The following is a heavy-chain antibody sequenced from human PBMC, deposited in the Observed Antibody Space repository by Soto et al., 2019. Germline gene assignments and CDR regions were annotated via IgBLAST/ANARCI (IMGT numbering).Heavy chain of an antibody. Sequence: PGGSLRLSCAASGFTFSSYWMSWVRQAPGKGLEWVANIKQDGSEKYYVDSVKGRFTISRDNAKNSLYLQMNSLRAEDTAFYHCAREEEGSTGTKWFDPWGQGTLVTVSS. CDR1: GFTFSSYW. V-gene: IGHV3-7*03. J-gene: IGHJ5*02. CDR3: AREEEGSTGTKWFDP. CDR2: IKQDGSEK. D-gene: IGHD1-1*01.